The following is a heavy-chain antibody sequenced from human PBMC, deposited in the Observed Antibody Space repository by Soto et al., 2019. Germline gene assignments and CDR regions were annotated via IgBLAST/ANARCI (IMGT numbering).Heavy chain of an antibody. CDR1: GFTFSSCP. J-gene: IGHJ4*02. V-gene: IGHV3-30*04. CDR2: ISAGGRSR. CDR3: ASRRGDGYFEY. Sequence: QVQLVESGGGVVQPERSPRLSCAVSGFTFSSCPMSWVRQAPGKGLEWLAFISAGGRSRYYTDSVKGRFTISRDNSKNTLFLQMSSLRAEDTAVYYCASRRGDGYFEYWGQGTLVTVSS. D-gene: IGHD2-21*01.